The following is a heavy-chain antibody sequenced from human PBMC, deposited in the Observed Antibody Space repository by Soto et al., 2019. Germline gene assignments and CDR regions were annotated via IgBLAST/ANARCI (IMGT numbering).Heavy chain of an antibody. CDR1: GGSMSSGGYY. CDR2: IYYSGST. Sequence: TLALTCTVSGGSMSSGGYYWSWLRQHPGKGLEWIGYIYYSGSTYYNPSLKSRVTISVDTSKNEFSLKLNSVTGADTAVYYCARVGAIAPAVLNWLDPWGQGTLVTVSS. V-gene: IGHV4-31*03. J-gene: IGHJ5*02. CDR3: ARVGAIAPAVLNWLDP. D-gene: IGHD6-13*01.